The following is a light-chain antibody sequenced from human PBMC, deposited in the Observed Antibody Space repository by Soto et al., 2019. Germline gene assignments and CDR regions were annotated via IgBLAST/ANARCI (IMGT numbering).Light chain of an antibody. V-gene: IGLV2-8*01. CDR2: EVV. CDR3: SSYADNNIFV. CDR1: KNDIGVYDF. J-gene: IGLJ1*01. Sequence: QSVLTQPPSASGSPGQSVTISCTGTKNDIGVYDFVSWYQHHPGKAPRLIIYEVVQRPSGVPDRFSGSKSGNTASLTVSGLQAEDEADYYCSSYADNNIFVFGTGTKVTVL.